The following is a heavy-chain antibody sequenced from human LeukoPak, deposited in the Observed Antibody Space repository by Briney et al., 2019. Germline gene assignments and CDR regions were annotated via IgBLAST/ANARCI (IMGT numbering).Heavy chain of an antibody. D-gene: IGHD4/OR15-4a*01. V-gene: IGHV3-11*04. CDR1: GFTFSDYY. Sequence: PGGSLRLSCAASGFTFSDYYLSWIRQAPGKGLEWVSYISSSGSTIYYADSVKGRFTISRDNAKNSLLLQMNSLRAEDTAVYYCARLPVLNGASDIWGQGTMVTVSS. J-gene: IGHJ3*02. CDR3: ARLPVLNGASDI. CDR2: ISSSGSTI.